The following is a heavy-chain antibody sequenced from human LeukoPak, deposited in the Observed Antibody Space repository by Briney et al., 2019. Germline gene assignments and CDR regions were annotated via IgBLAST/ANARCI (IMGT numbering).Heavy chain of an antibody. J-gene: IGHJ3*02. CDR3: ATVSSSYSSSWYYAFDI. D-gene: IGHD6-13*01. Sequence: GASVKVSCKVSGYTLTELSMHWVRQAPGKGLEWMGGFDPEDGETIYAQKFQGRVTMTEDTSTDTAYMELSSLRSEDTAVYYCATVSSSYSSSWYYAFDIWGQGTMVTVSS. CDR1: GYTLTELS. V-gene: IGHV1-24*01. CDR2: FDPEDGET.